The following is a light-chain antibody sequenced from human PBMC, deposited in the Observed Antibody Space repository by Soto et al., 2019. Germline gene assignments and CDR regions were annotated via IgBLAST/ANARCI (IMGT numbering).Light chain of an antibody. CDR2: LDN. Sequence: QSVLTQPPSASVTPGQRVTISCSGSRSNIGANTVNWYQQLPGTAPKLLIYLDNQRPSGVPDRFSGSKSGTSASLAISGLQSEDEADFSCAAWDDSLNGFVFGTGTKLTVL. CDR1: RSNIGANT. J-gene: IGLJ1*01. CDR3: AAWDDSLNGFV. V-gene: IGLV1-44*01.